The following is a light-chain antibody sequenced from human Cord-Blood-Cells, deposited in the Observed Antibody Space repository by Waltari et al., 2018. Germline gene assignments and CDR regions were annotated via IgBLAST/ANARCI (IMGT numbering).Light chain of an antibody. V-gene: IGKV3-20*01. CDR3: QQYGSSPRT. J-gene: IGKJ1*01. CDR2: GAS. CDR1: QSVSSSY. Sequence: EIGFTQSPGNLSLSPGERATLPRRASQSVSSSYLAWYQQKPGQAPRLLIYGASSRATGIPDRFSGSGSGTDFTLTISRLEPEDFAVYYCQQYGSSPRTFGQGTKVEIK.